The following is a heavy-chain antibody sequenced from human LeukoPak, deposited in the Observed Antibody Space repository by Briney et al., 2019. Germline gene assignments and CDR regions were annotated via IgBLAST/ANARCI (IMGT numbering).Heavy chain of an antibody. CDR3: ARLDTAMVTFYY. J-gene: IGHJ4*02. V-gene: IGHV4-34*01. D-gene: IGHD5-18*01. CDR2: INHSGST. Sequence: SETLSLTCTVSGGSISSDYYYWSWVRQPPGKGLEWIGEINHSGSTNYNPSLKSRVTISVDTSKNQFSLKLSSVTAADTAVYYCARLDTAMVTFYYWGQGTLVTVSS. CDR1: GGSISSDYYY.